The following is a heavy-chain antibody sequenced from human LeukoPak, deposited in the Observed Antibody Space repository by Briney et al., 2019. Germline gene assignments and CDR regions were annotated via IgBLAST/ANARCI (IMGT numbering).Heavy chain of an antibody. V-gene: IGHV3-74*01. Sequence: GGSLRLSCAVSGFTFSSYWMHWVRQVPGKGLVWVSRINSDGSSTSYADSVKGRFTISRDNAKNTLYLQMGSLRAEDTAVYYCARGYSGTYRFGYWGQGTLVTVSS. CDR2: INSDGSST. CDR3: ARGYSGTYRFGY. CDR1: GFTFSSYW. D-gene: IGHD1-26*01. J-gene: IGHJ4*02.